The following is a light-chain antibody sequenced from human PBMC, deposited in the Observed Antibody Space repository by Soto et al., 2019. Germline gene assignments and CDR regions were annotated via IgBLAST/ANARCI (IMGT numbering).Light chain of an antibody. CDR1: SSDVGGYIY. V-gene: IGLV2-14*03. Sequence: QSALTQPASVSGSPGQSITISCTGTSSDVGGYIYVSWYQHHPGKAPKLMIYDVSNRPSGVSNRFSGSKSDNTASLTISGLQAEDEADYYCSSYTSTNTVVFGGGTKLTVL. CDR3: SSYTSTNTVV. CDR2: DVS. J-gene: IGLJ2*01.